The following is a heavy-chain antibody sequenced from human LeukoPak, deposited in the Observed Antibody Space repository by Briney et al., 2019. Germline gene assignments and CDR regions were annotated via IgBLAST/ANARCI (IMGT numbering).Heavy chain of an antibody. J-gene: IGHJ4*02. V-gene: IGHV4-59*08. CDR1: GGSISSYY. D-gene: IGHD3/OR15-3a*01. CDR3: ARRLLDPSGYFDY. CDR2: IYYSGST. Sequence: PSETLSLTCTVSGGSISSYYWSWIRQPPGRGLEWIGYIYYSGSTNYNPSLKSRVTISVDTSKNQFSLMLSSVTAADTAVYYCARRLLDPSGYFDYWGQGTLVTVSS.